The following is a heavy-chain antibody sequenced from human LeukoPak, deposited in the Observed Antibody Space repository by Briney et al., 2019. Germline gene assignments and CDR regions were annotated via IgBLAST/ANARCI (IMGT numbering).Heavy chain of an antibody. Sequence: ASVKVSCKASGYTFTSYYMHWVRQAPGQGLEWMGTINPRGGSTSYALKFQGRVTMARDMSTSTVYMELSSLRSEDTAVYYCARDAGGPYINSSEWFDPWGQGTLVTVSS. V-gene: IGHV1-46*01. CDR1: GYTFTSYY. D-gene: IGHD6-6*01. J-gene: IGHJ5*02. CDR3: ARDAGGPYINSSEWFDP. CDR2: INPRGGST.